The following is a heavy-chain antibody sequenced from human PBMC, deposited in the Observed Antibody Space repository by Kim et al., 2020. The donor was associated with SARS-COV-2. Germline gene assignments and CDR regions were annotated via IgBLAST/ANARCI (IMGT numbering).Heavy chain of an antibody. V-gene: IGHV3-30-3*01. D-gene: IGHD2-21*02. CDR3: ARPKGGGYYNWFDP. Sequence: GGSLRLSCAASGFTFGSYAMHWVRQAPGKGLEWVAVISYDGSNKYYADSVKGRFTISRDNSKNTLYLQMNSLRAEDTAVYYCARPKGGGYYNWFDPWGQGTLVTVSS. CDR1: GFTFGSYA. CDR2: ISYDGSNK. J-gene: IGHJ5*02.